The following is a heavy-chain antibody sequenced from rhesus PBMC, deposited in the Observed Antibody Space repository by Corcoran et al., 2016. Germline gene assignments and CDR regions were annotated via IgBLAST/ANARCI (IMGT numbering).Heavy chain of an antibody. J-gene: IGHJ3*01. Sequence: QVQLQESGSGLVKPSETLSLTCAVSGYSISSGYGWGWIRQPPGKGLEWIGKIYGGSGSTSYNPTLRRRVTVSTDTSKDQFSLKLSSVTAAATAVYYCARDCTGSGCYGAFDFWGQGLRVTVSS. CDR1: GYSISSGYG. CDR2: IYGGSGST. CDR3: ARDCTGSGCYGAFDF. D-gene: IGHD2-21*01. V-gene: IGHV4-127*01.